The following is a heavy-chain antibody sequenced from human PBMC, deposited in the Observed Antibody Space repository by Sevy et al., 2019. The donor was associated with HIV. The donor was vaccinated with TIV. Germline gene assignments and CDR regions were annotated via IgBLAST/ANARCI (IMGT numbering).Heavy chain of an antibody. V-gene: IGHV3-21*01. J-gene: IGHJ3*02. CDR1: GFTFSSYS. CDR3: ARSAAGRELDAFDI. CDR2: ISSSSSYI. Sequence: GGSLRLSCAASGFTFSSYSMNWVRQAPGKGLEWVSSISSSSSYIYYADSVKGRFTIPRDNAKNSLYLQMNSLRAEETAVYYCARSAAGRELDAFDIWGQGTMVTVS. D-gene: IGHD6-13*01.